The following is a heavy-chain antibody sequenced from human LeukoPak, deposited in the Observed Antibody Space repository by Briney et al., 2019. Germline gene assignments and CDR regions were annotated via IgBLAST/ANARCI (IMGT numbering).Heavy chain of an antibody. D-gene: IGHD6-13*01. CDR2: INAGNGNT. CDR3: ARVYRSWYELVFDY. Sequence: ASVKVSCKASGYTFTSYAMHWVRQAPGQRLEWMGWINAGNGNTKYSQKFQGRVTITRDTSAGTAYMELSSLRSEDTAVYYCARVYRSWYELVFDYWGQGTLVTVSS. J-gene: IGHJ4*02. CDR1: GYTFTSYA. V-gene: IGHV1-3*01.